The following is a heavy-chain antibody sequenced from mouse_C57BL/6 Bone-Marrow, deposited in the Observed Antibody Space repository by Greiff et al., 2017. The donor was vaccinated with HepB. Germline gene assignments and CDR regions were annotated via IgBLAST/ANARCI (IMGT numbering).Heavy chain of an antibody. CDR3: ARNHRITTVVAMDY. D-gene: IGHD1-1*01. J-gene: IGHJ4*01. V-gene: IGHV2-2*01. CDR1: GFSLTSYG. CDR2: IWSGGST. Sequence: VQLVESGPGLVQPSQSLSITCTVSGFSLTSYGVHWVRQSPGKGLEWLGVIWSGGSTDYNAAFISRLSISKDNSKSQVFFKMNSLQADDTAIYYCARNHRITTVVAMDYWGQGTSVTVSS.